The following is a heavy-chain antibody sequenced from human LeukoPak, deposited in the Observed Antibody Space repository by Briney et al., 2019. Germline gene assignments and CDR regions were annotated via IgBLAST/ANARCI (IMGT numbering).Heavy chain of an antibody. J-gene: IGHJ6*03. V-gene: IGHV3-73*01. CDR2: IRSKANSYAT. D-gene: IGHD2-15*01. CDR1: GFTFSGSA. Sequence: PGGSLRLSCAASGFTFSGSAMHWVRQASGKGLEWVGRIRSKANSYATAYAASVKGRFTISRDDSKNTAYLQMNSLKTEDTAVYYYTLVVPYYYYMDVWGKGTTVTVSS. CDR3: TLVVPYYYYMDV.